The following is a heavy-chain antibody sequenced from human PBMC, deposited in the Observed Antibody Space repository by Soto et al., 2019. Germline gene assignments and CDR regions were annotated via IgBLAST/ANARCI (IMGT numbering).Heavy chain of an antibody. V-gene: IGHV3-23*01. J-gene: IGHJ3*02. CDR3: ASATMNGAFDI. D-gene: IGHD3-22*01. CDR2: ISGSDGTT. Sequence: PGGSLRLSCAASGFTFSSHAMSWVRQAPGKGLEWVSSISGSDGTTYYAKSVKGRFSISRDNSMNTLYLQMNSLRAEDTAVYYCASATMNGAFDIWGQGTMVTVSS. CDR1: GFTFSSHA.